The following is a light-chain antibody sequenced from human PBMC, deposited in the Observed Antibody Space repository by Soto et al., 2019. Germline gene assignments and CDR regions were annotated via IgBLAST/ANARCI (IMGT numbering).Light chain of an antibody. J-gene: IGKJ3*01. CDR1: QSVSSN. Sequence: EIVMTQSPATLSVSPGERATLSCRASQSVSSNLAWYQQKPGQAPRLLIYCASTRATRIPARFSGSEYGTEFTLTISSLQSEDFAVSYCQQYNNWPTFGPGTKVDIK. CDR2: CAS. V-gene: IGKV3-15*01. CDR3: QQYNNWPT.